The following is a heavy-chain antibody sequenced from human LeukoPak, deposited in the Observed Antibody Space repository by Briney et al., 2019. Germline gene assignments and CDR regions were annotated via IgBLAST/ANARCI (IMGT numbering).Heavy chain of an antibody. Sequence: ASVKVSCKASGYTFTSYGISWVRQAPGQGLEWMGRISAYNGNTNYAQKLQGRVTMTTDTSTSTAYMELRSLRSDDTAVYYCASTYLSTSSAYEAYYYGMDVWGQGTTVTVSS. CDR1: GYTFTSYG. CDR3: ASTYLSTSSAYEAYYYGMDV. D-gene: IGHD2-2*01. CDR2: ISAYNGNT. J-gene: IGHJ6*02. V-gene: IGHV1-18*01.